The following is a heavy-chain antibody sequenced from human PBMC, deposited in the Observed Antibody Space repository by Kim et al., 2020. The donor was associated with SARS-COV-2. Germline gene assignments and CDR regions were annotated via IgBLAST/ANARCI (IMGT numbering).Heavy chain of an antibody. Sequence: GGSLRLSCAASGFTFMNSAMSWVRQAPGKGLEWVSAISHTGGSTNDADYVKGRFTISRDNSENKLFLQMTRLRADDTATYYCAKVSRGGLVASWGQGALVTVSS. CDR2: ISHTGGST. D-gene: IGHD3-16*01. CDR1: GFTFMNSA. V-gene: IGHV3-23*01. J-gene: IGHJ4*02. CDR3: AKVSRGGLVAS.